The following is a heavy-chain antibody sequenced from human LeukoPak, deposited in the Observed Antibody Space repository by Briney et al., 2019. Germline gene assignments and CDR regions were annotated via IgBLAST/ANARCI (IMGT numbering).Heavy chain of an antibody. CDR1: GFTFSSYW. V-gene: IGHV3-74*01. CDR2: INSDGSST. J-gene: IGHJ6*03. Sequence: GGSLRLSCAASGFTFSSYWMHWVRQAPGKGLVWVSRINSDGSSTSYADSVKGRFTISRDNAKNTLYLQMNSLRAEDTAIYYCAKNGDRGAYCTGGTCYPYFYYYMDVWGKGTTVTVSS. D-gene: IGHD2-15*01. CDR3: AKNGDRGAYCTGGTCYPYFYYYMDV.